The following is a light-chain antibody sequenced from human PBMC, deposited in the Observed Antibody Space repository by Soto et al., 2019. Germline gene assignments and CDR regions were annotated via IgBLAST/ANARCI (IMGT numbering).Light chain of an antibody. J-gene: IGKJ2*01. V-gene: IGKV3-20*01. CDR3: HQFGSSPPAFT. CDR2: GAS. Sequence: ESMLTQSPGTLSLSPGERATLSCRASQSVSTRYLAWYQQKPGQAPRLLIYGASIRATGISDRFSGSGSGTDFTLTISRPEPEDFAVYYCHQFGSSPPAFTFGQGTKLEI. CDR1: QSVSTRY.